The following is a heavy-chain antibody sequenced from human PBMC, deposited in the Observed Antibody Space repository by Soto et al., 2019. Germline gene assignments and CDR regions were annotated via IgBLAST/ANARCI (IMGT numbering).Heavy chain of an antibody. Sequence: GGSLRLSCAASGFTFSYYYMSWIRQAPGKGLEWVSYISSSSSYTNYADSVKGRFTISRDNAKNSLYLQMNSLRAEDTAVYYCARGGNYYDSSGYYDDNFDYWGQGTLVTVSS. CDR3: ARGGNYYDSSGYYDDNFDY. D-gene: IGHD3-22*01. CDR1: GFTFSYYY. V-gene: IGHV3-11*06. J-gene: IGHJ4*02. CDR2: ISSSSSYT.